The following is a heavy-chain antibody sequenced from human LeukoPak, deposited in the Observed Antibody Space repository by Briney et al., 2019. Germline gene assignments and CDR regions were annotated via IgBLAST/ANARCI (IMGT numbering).Heavy chain of an antibody. V-gene: IGHV3-11*01. CDR3: ANSYDFWSGYSDY. D-gene: IGHD3-3*01. CDR1: GFTFSDYY. J-gene: IGHJ4*02. CDR2: ISSSGSTI. Sequence: GGSLRLSCAASGFTFSDYYMSWIRQAPGKGLEWVSYISSSGSTIYYADSVKGRFTISRDNAKNTLYLQMNSLRAENTAVYYCANSYDFWSGYSDYWGQGTLVTVSS.